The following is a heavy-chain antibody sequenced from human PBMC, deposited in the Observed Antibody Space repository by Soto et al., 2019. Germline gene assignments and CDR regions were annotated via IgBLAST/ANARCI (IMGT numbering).Heavy chain of an antibody. CDR2: ISGSGGST. CDR3: AKDWDYYGSGSHFDY. CDR1: GFTFSSYA. D-gene: IGHD3-10*01. Sequence: EVQLLESGGGLVQPGGSLRLSCAASGFTFSSYAMSWVRQAPGKGLEWVSAISGSGGSTYNADSVKGRFTISRDNSKNTRYRQMNSLRAEDTAVYYCAKDWDYYGSGSHFDYWGQGTLVTVSS. V-gene: IGHV3-23*01. J-gene: IGHJ4*02.